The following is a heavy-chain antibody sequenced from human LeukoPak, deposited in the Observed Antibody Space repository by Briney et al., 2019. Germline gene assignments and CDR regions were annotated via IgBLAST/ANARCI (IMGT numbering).Heavy chain of an antibody. V-gene: IGHV4-38-2*02. J-gene: IGHJ4*02. CDR2: IYHSGST. Sequence: SETLSLTCTVSGYSISSGYYWGWIRQPPGKGLEWIGSIYHSGSTYYNPSLKSRVTMSVDTSKNQFSLKLSSVTAADTAVYYCARALRGHDYWGQGTLVTVSS. CDR3: ARALRGHDY. CDR1: GYSISSGYY.